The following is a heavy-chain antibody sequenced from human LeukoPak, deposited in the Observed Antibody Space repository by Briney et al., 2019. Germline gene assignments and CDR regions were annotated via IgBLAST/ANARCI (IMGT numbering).Heavy chain of an antibody. D-gene: IGHD2-15*01. CDR2: ISTSSSYI. CDR1: GFTFSDYY. Sequence: GGSLRLSCAASGFTFSDYYMNWVRWAPGKGLEWVSSISTSSSYIYYADSVRGRFTISRDNAKNSLYLQMNSLRAEDTAVYSCARGADGVSSNSRGWFDPWGQGTLVTVSS. V-gene: IGHV3-21*01. J-gene: IGHJ5*02. CDR3: ARGADGVSSNSRGWFDP.